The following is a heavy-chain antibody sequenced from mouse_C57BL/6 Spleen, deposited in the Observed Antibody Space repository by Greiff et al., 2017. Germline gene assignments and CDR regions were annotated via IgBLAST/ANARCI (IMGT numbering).Heavy chain of an antibody. CDR3: AKTGTPDYYAMDY. D-gene: IGHD4-1*01. CDR1: GFTFSDYG. V-gene: IGHV5-17*01. CDR2: ISSGSSTI. Sequence: EVQLVESGGGLVKPGGSLKLSCAASGFTFSDYGMHWVRQAPEKGLEWVAYISSGSSTIYYADTVKGRFTISRDNAKNTLFLQMTSLRSEDTAMYYCAKTGTPDYYAMDYWGQGTSVTVSS. J-gene: IGHJ4*01.